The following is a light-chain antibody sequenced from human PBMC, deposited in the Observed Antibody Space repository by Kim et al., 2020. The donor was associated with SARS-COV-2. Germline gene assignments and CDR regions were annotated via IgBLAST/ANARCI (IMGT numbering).Light chain of an antibody. Sequence: PGETARITCGGDNIGSKSVHWYQQKPGQAPLLVIYLDSARPSGISERFSGSNSGNTATLTISRVEAGDEADYYCQFWDSSSGHQGVFGGGTQLTVL. V-gene: IGLV3-21*04. J-gene: IGLJ3*02. CDR3: QFWDSSSGHQGV. CDR2: LDS. CDR1: NIGSKS.